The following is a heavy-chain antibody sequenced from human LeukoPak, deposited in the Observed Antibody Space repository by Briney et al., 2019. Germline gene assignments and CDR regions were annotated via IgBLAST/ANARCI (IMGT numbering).Heavy chain of an antibody. V-gene: IGHV3-30*18. CDR3: AKESSSWDKRYCQH. Sequence: PGGSLRLSCAASGFTFSSYGMHWVRQAPGKGLEGVAFISYDGSHKYYADSVKGRFIISRDNSKNSLYLQMNSLRAEDTAVYFCAKESSSWDKRYCQHWGQGTLVPVSS. D-gene: IGHD6-13*01. CDR1: GFTFSSYG. CDR2: ISYDGSHK. J-gene: IGHJ1*01.